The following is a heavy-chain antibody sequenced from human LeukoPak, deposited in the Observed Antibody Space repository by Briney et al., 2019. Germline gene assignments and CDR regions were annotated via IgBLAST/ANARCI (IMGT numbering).Heavy chain of an antibody. Sequence: GGSLRLSCAASGFAYSNNWMHWVRQAPGKGLVWVSRINSDGRTTTYADSVKGRFTISRDNAKNTLYLQMNSLRAEDTAVYYCAMIKEGWGQGTLVTVSS. D-gene: IGHD3-22*01. CDR2: INSDGRTT. CDR3: AMIKEG. CDR1: GFAYSNNW. J-gene: IGHJ4*02. V-gene: IGHV3-74*01.